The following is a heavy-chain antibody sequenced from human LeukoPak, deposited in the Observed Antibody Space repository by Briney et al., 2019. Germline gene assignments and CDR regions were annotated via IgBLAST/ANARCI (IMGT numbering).Heavy chain of an antibody. CDR3: ARNIVVVPAAGNWFDP. CDR2: IYHSGNT. J-gene: IGHJ5*02. V-gene: IGHV4-38-2*01. CDR1: GYSISSGYY. D-gene: IGHD2-2*01. Sequence: KPSETLSLTCAVSGYSISSGYYWGWIRRPPGKGLEWIGSIYHSGNTYYNPSLKSRVTISVDTSKNQFSLKLSSVTAADTAVYYCARNIVVVPAAGNWFDPWGQGTLVTVSS.